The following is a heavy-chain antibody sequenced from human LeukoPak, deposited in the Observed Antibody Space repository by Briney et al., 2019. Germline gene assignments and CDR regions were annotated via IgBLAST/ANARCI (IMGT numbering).Heavy chain of an antibody. CDR2: INPSGGST. J-gene: IGHJ4*02. CDR1: GYTFTSYY. Sequence: ASVKVSCKASGYTFTSYYMHWVRQAPGQGLEWMGIINPSGGSTSYAQKFQGRVTMTTDTSTSTAYMELRSLRSDDTAVYYCARPFGGFGEPDYWGQGTLVTVSS. CDR3: ARPFGGFGEPDY. D-gene: IGHD3-10*01. V-gene: IGHV1-46*01.